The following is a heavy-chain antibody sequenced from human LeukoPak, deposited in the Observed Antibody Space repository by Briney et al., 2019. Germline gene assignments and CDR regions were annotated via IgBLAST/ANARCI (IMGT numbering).Heavy chain of an antibody. D-gene: IGHD4-23*01. CDR3: ARDNTLGVTPGAFDI. V-gene: IGHV4-31*03. Sequence: PSQTLSLTCTVSGGSISSGGYYWSWIRQHPGKGLEWIVYIYYSGSTYYNPSLKSRVTISVDTSKNQFSLKLSSATAADTAVYYCARDNTLGVTPGAFDIWGQGTMVTVSS. CDR2: IYYSGST. CDR1: GGSISSGGYY. J-gene: IGHJ3*02.